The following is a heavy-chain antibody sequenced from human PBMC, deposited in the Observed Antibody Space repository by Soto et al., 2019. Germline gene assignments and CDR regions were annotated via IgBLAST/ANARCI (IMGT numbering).Heavy chain of an antibody. CDR1: GFTFSDYY. CDR3: ARDSPYDILTGYSDAFDI. D-gene: IGHD3-9*01. Sequence: LRLSCAASGFTFSDYYMSWIRQAPGKGLEWVSYISSSGSTIYYADSVKGRFTISRDNAKNSLYLQMNSLRAEDTAVYYCARDSPYDILTGYSDAFDIWGQGTMVTVSS. CDR2: ISSSGSTI. J-gene: IGHJ3*02. V-gene: IGHV3-11*01.